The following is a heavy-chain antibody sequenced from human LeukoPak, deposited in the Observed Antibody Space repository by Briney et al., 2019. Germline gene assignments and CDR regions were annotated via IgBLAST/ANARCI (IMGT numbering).Heavy chain of an antibody. Sequence: GRSLRLSCAASGFTFDEYAMHWVRQAPGKGLEWVSGISYSSGSIGYVDSVKGRFTISRDNSKNTLYLQMNSLRAEDTAVYYCAKDHGVGTSGLMDMDVWGKGTTVTISS. CDR1: GFTFDEYA. CDR2: ISYSSGSI. D-gene: IGHD2-2*01. J-gene: IGHJ6*03. V-gene: IGHV3-9*01. CDR3: AKDHGVGTSGLMDMDV.